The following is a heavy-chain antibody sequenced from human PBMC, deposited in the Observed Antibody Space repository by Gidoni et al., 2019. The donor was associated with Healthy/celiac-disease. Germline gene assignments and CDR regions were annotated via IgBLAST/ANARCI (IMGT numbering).Heavy chain of an antibody. D-gene: IGHD3-10*01. CDR1: GFTFSSYS. CDR3: ARDYYGSGTVYYYYGMDV. J-gene: IGHJ6*02. CDR2: ISSSSSTI. Sequence: EVQLVESGGGLVQPGGSLRLSCAASGFTFSSYSMNWVRQAPGKGLEWVSYISSSSSTIYYADSVKGRFTISRDNAKNSLYLQMNSLRDEDTAVYYCARDYYGSGTVYYYYGMDVWGQGTTVTVSS. V-gene: IGHV3-48*02.